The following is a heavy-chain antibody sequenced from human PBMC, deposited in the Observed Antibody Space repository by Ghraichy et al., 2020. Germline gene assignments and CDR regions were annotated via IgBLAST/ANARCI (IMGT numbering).Heavy chain of an antibody. Sequence: GGSLRLSCAASGFTFSRYAMHWVRQAPGKGLEWVAVISYDGSNKYYADSVKGRFTISRDNSKNTLYLQMNSLRSEDTAVYYCARGQWLVRVTPWDYWGQGTLVTVSS. CDR2: ISYDGSNK. D-gene: IGHD6-19*01. V-gene: IGHV3-30-3*01. CDR1: GFTFSRYA. J-gene: IGHJ4*02. CDR3: ARGQWLVRVTPWDY.